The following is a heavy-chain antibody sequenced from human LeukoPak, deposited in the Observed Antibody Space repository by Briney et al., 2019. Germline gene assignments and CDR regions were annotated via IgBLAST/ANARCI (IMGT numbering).Heavy chain of an antibody. CDR1: GYSISSGYL. CDR3: AGRVGAIGDYFGY. D-gene: IGHD1-26*01. Sequence: SETLSLTCAVSGYSISSGYLWGWIRPPPGKGLEWIGTIYHSGSTSFNPSLKSRVTISIATSKNQFSLNLISVTAADTAVYYCAGRVGAIGDYFGYWGQGTLVTVSA. J-gene: IGHJ4*02. CDR2: IYHSGST. V-gene: IGHV4-38-2*01.